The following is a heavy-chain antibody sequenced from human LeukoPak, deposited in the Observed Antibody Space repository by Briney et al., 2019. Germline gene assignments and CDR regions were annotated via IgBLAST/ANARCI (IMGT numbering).Heavy chain of an antibody. Sequence: GGSLRLSCAASGFTFSSYAMMWVRQAPGKGPEWVSGIRDSGGSTYYADSVKGRFTVSRDNSKNTLYLQMNSLRAEDTAVYYCAKSTSGWSFDSWGQGTPVSVSS. V-gene: IGHV3-23*01. CDR1: GFTFSSYA. D-gene: IGHD6-19*01. CDR2: IRDSGGST. J-gene: IGHJ4*02. CDR3: AKSTSGWSFDS.